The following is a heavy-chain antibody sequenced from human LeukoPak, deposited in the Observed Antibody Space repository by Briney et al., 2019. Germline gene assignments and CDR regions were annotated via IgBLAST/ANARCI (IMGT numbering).Heavy chain of an antibody. CDR1: GFTFSSYA. CDR3: AKDPYYDILTGYSV. Sequence: GGSLRLSCAASGFTFSSYAMSWVRQAPGKGLEWVSAISGSGGSTYYADSVKGRFTISRDNSKNTLYLQMNSLRAEDTAVYYCAKDPYYDILTGYSVWGQGTLVTVPS. D-gene: IGHD3-9*01. V-gene: IGHV3-23*01. CDR2: ISGSGGST. J-gene: IGHJ4*02.